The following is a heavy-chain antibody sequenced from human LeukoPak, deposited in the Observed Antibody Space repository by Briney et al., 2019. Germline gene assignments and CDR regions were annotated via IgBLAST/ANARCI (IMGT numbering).Heavy chain of an antibody. Sequence: SVKVSCKASGGTFSSYAISWVRQAPGQGLEWMGGIIPIFGTANYAQKFQGRVTITADKSTSTAYMELSSLRSEDTAVYYCATGPYYYDSSGYYVYWGQGTLVTVSS. D-gene: IGHD3-22*01. V-gene: IGHV1-69*06. CDR1: GGTFSSYA. J-gene: IGHJ4*02. CDR3: ATGPYYYDSSGYYVY. CDR2: IIPIFGTA.